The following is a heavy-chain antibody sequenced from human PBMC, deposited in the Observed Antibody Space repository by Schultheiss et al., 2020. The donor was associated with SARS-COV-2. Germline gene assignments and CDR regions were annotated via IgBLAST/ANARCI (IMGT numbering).Heavy chain of an antibody. J-gene: IGHJ4*02. Sequence: GESLKISCAASGFTFSNYAMHWVRQAPGKGLEWVAVIWYDGSNKYFADSVKGRFTISRDNSKNTLSLQMDSLRAEDTAVYFCARGAFCGGDCFSFDYWGQGTLITVSS. CDR2: IWYDGSNK. CDR3: ARGAFCGGDCFSFDY. V-gene: IGHV3-33*08. D-gene: IGHD2-21*01. CDR1: GFTFSNYA.